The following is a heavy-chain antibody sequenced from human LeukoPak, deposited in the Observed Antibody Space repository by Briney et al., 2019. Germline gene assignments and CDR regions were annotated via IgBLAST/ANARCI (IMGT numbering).Heavy chain of an antibody. CDR1: GFTFSSYS. D-gene: IGHD5-12*01. CDR3: ARAISGYDASDI. CDR2: ISSSSNFI. J-gene: IGHJ3*02. Sequence: PGGSLRLSCAASGFTFSSYSMNWVRQAPGKGLEWVSCISSSSNFIYYADSVKGRFTISRDNAKNSLYLQMNSLRAEDTAVYYCARAISGYDASDIWGQGTMVTVSS. V-gene: IGHV3-21*01.